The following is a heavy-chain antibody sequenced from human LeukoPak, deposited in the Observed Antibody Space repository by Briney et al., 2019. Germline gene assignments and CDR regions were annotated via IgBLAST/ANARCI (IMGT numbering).Heavy chain of an antibody. CDR3: AKDGWYYDGSGRGAFDV. Sequence: GSLRLSCTSSGFTSGFSFSTYAMSWVPQAPGKGLEWVSIISSSGGSTYYADSAKGRCTISRYNSKSTMYLQMDTLRVDDTAAYFCAKDGWYYDGSGRGAFDVWGQGTTVTVSS. D-gene: IGHD3-22*01. CDR1: GFSFSTYA. CDR2: ISSSGGST. J-gene: IGHJ3*01. V-gene: IGHV3-23*01.